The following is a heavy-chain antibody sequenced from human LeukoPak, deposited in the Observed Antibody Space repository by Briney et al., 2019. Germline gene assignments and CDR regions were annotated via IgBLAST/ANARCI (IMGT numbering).Heavy chain of an antibody. CDR3: ATDPRVGASAAEYFQR. J-gene: IGHJ1*01. V-gene: IGHV3-30*04. CDR2: ISYDGSNK. CDR1: GFTFSSYA. Sequence: GRSLRLSCAASGFTFSSYAMHWVRQAPGKGLEWVAVISYDGSNKYYADSVKGRFTISRDDSKNTLYLQMNSLRAEDTAVHYCATDPRVGASAAEYFQRWGQGTLVTVSS. D-gene: IGHD1-26*01.